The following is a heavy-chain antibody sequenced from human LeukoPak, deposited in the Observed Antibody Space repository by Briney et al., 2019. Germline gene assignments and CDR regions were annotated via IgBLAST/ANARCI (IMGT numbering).Heavy chain of an antibody. CDR2: IKQDETEI. Sequence: GGSLRLSCTASGFSFRNTWMSWVRQAPGKGLEWVANIKQDETEIYYADSVKGRFTISRDNAKRSLYLQMNILRVEDTAVYYCARLNWDDGEVSGFDQWGQGILVTVSS. J-gene: IGHJ5*02. CDR1: GFSFRNTW. V-gene: IGHV3-7*01. CDR3: ARLNWDDGEVSGFDQ. D-gene: IGHD1-26*01.